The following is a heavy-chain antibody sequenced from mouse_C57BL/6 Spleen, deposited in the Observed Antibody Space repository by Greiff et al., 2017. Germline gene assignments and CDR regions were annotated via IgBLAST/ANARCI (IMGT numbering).Heavy chain of an antibody. CDR3: ARYDYGSRDAMDY. Sequence: QVQLQQPGSELVMPGASVKLSCKASGYTFTSYWMHWLKQRPGQGLEWIGELDPSDSYTNYNQKFKGKSTLTVDKSSSTAYMQLSSRTSEDSAVYYCARYDYGSRDAMDYWGQGTSVTVSS. CDR2: LDPSDSYT. CDR1: GYTFTSYW. D-gene: IGHD1-1*01. V-gene: IGHV1-69*01. J-gene: IGHJ4*01.